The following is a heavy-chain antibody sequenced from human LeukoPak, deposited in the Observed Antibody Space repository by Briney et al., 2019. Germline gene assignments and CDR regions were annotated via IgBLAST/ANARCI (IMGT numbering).Heavy chain of an antibody. CDR1: GGSISSSSYY. CDR3: ARTPSMVVTSEVY. CDR2: VYYSGST. J-gene: IGHJ4*02. D-gene: IGHD4-23*01. V-gene: IGHV4-39*01. Sequence: SETRSLTCTVAGGSISSSSYYWGWIRQPPRKGLDWIGRVYYSGSTYYNPSLRCRVTISVGTSKNYLSLKSSCVTAADTAVYYCARTPSMVVTSEVYWGQGTLVTVSS.